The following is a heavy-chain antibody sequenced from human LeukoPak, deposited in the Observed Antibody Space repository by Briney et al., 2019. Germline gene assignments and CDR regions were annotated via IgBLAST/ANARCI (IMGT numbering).Heavy chain of an antibody. CDR2: IRSKANSYAT. D-gene: IGHD1-1*01. V-gene: IGHV3-73*01. CDR1: GLTFSGSA. Sequence: GGSLRLSCAASGLTFSGSAMHWVRQASGKGLEWVGRIRSKANSYATAYAASVKGRFTISRDDSKNTAYLQMNSLKTEDTAVYYCTRLGTTGTTPDYWGQGTLVTVSS. J-gene: IGHJ4*02. CDR3: TRLGTTGTTPDY.